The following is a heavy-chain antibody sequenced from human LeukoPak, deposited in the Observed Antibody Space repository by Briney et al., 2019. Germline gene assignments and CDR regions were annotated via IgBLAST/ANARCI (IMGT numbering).Heavy chain of an antibody. Sequence: GGSLRLSCAASGFTFDDYAMHWVRQAPGKGLEWVSGISWNSGSIGYADSVKCRFTISRDNAKNSLYLQMNSLRAEDTALYYCAKGGDYYYYMDVWGKGTTVTVSS. CDR2: ISWNSGSI. J-gene: IGHJ6*03. CDR1: GFTFDDYA. D-gene: IGHD3-10*01. V-gene: IGHV3-9*01. CDR3: AKGGDYYYYMDV.